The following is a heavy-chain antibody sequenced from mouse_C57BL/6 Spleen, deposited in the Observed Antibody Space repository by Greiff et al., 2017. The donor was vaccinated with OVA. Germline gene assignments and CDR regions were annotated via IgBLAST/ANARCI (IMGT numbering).Heavy chain of an antibody. V-gene: IGHV5-6*01. J-gene: IGHJ4*01. Sequence: EVQRVESGGDLVKPGGSLKLSCAASGFTFSSYGMSWVRQTPDKRLEWVATISSGGSYTYYPDSVKGRFTISRDNAKNTLYLQMSSLKSEDTAMYYCARHYGSRLYAMDDWGQGTSGTVSS. CDR1: GFTFSSYG. D-gene: IGHD1-1*01. CDR2: ISSGGSYT. CDR3: ARHYGSRLYAMDD.